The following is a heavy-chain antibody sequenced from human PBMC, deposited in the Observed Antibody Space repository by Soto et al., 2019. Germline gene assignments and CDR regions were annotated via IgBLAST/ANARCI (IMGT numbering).Heavy chain of an antibody. D-gene: IGHD3-9*01. J-gene: IGHJ6*02. CDR1: GYSFTNYW. CDR2: IYPGDSDT. V-gene: IGHV5-51*01. CDR3: ARSLQSDDILTGNHDYGMDV. Sequence: PGESLKISCKGSGYSFTNYWIGWVRQTPGKGLEWMGIIYPGDSDTRYSPSFQGQVTISADKSITTAYLQWGSLKASDTAMYYCARSLQSDDILTGNHDYGMDVWGQGTTVTVSS.